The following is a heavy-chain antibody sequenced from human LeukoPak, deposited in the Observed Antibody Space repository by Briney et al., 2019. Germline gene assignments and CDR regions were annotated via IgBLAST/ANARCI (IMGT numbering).Heavy chain of an antibody. Sequence: ASVTVSLMSSGCTFISYPISWVRPAPGQGVEWMGGMIHIFSTAHYAQKSQGRFTITADESTSTAYMELSSLRSEDTAVYYCARAPRASYNWFDPWGQGTLVTVSS. CDR1: GCTFISYP. J-gene: IGHJ5*02. CDR3: ARAPRASYNWFDP. V-gene: IGHV1-69*13. CDR2: MIHIFSTA. D-gene: IGHD2-2*01.